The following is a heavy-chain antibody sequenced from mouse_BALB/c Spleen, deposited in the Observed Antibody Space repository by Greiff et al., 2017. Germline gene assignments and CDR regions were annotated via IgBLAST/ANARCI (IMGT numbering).Heavy chain of an antibody. CDR2: IWGDGST. CDR1: GFSLTGYG. CDR3: ARYYYGSSYRYFDV. Sequence: VQLKESGPGLVAPSQSLSITCTVSGFSLTGYGVNWVRQPPGKGLEWLGMIWGDGSTDYNSALKSRLSISKDNSKSQVFLKMNSLQTDDTARYYCARYYYGSSYRYFDVWGAGTTVTVSS. D-gene: IGHD1-1*01. J-gene: IGHJ1*01. V-gene: IGHV2-6-7*01.